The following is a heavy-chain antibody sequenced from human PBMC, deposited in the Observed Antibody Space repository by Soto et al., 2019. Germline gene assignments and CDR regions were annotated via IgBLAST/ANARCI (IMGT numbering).Heavy chain of an antibody. CDR1: GFTFSSIA. V-gene: IGHV3-23*01. Sequence: EVQLLESGGGLVQPGGSLRLSFAAPGFTFSSIAMTWVAQPPGKGLEWVSAISGSGGSTYYADSVKGRFTISRDNSKNTLYLQMNSLRAEDTAVYYCAKDRGPIYYYYYMDVWGKGTTVTVSS. CDR3: AKDRGPIYYYYYMDV. CDR2: ISGSGGST. J-gene: IGHJ6*03.